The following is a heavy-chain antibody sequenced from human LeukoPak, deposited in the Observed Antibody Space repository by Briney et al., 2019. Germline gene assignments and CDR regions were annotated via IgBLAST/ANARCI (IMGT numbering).Heavy chain of an antibody. V-gene: IGHV3-21*01. Sequence: GGSLRLSCAASGFTFSSYSMNWVRQAPGKGLEWVSFISSGSSYIYYADSLKGRFTISRDNSKNSLYLQMNSLRAEDTAVYYCARGAPHSGWTGDGDYFDYWGQGTLVTVSS. J-gene: IGHJ4*02. CDR1: GFTFSSYS. D-gene: IGHD6-19*01. CDR3: ARGAPHSGWTGDGDYFDY. CDR2: ISSGSSYI.